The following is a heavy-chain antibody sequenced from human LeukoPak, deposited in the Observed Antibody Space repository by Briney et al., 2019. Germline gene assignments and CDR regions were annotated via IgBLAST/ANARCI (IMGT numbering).Heavy chain of an antibody. D-gene: IGHD6-19*01. V-gene: IGHV4-39*02. CDR1: GDFVTAEVYY. CDR3: ARPNSGWYFDY. J-gene: IGHJ4*02. Sequence: PSETLSLTCSVSGDFVTAEVYYWGWIRQPPGKGLEWIGSINYSGNTYYSPSLKSRVTISVDASENHFSLQLTSVTAADTAVYYCARPNSGWYFDYWGQGLLVTVSS. CDR2: INYSGNT.